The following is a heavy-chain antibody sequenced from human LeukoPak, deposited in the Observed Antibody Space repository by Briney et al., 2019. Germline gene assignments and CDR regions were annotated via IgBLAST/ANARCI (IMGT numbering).Heavy chain of an antibody. CDR1: GFTFNTYT. D-gene: IGHD4-23*01. V-gene: IGHV3-48*01. CDR2: ISGSSGII. J-gene: IGHJ4*02. Sequence: PGGSLRLSCAASGFTFNTYTMNWVRQAPGKGLEWVSYISGSSGIIDYADSVRGRFTISRDNSKNTLYLQMNSLRAEDTAVYYCAKKSPYGGVSSWGQGTLVTVSS. CDR3: AKKSPYGGVSS.